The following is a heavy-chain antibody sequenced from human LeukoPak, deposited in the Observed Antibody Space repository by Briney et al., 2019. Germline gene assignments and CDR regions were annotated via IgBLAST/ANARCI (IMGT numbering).Heavy chain of an antibody. Sequence: PGGSLRLSCQVSEFTFSTYAMSWVRQAPGQGLEWVAAISGSGDSTSYANSVKGRFTISRDNSKNTLFLQMNSLSAEDTAVYYCAKNSAGYSSMDYWGQGTLVTVSS. CDR2: ISGSGDST. CDR3: AKNSAGYSSMDY. V-gene: IGHV3-23*01. D-gene: IGHD3-22*01. J-gene: IGHJ4*02. CDR1: EFTFSTYA.